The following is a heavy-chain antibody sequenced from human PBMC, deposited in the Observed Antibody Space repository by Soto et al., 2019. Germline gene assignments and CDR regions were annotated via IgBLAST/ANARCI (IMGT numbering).Heavy chain of an antibody. V-gene: IGHV4-34*01. J-gene: IGHJ4*02. CDR3: ARALGRDGYKYPL. Sequence: QVQLQQWGAGLLKPSETLSLTCAVYGGSFSGYYWSWIRQPPGKGLEWIGEINHSGSTNYNPSLKSRVTISVDTSKNQFSLKLSSVTAADTAVYYCARALGRDGYKYPLWGQGTLVTVSS. D-gene: IGHD5-12*01. CDR2: INHSGST. CDR1: GGSFSGYY.